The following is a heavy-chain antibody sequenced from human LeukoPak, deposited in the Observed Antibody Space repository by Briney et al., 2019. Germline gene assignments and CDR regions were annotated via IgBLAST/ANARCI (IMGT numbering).Heavy chain of an antibody. V-gene: IGHV4-59*08. J-gene: IGHJ4*02. CDR3: TRHDYGFDY. D-gene: IGHD4/OR15-4a*01. Sequence: SETLSLTCTVSGGSISSYYWSWIRQPPGKGLEWIGYIYYSGSTNYNPSLKSRVTISVDTSKNQFSLKLSSVTAADTAVYYCTRHDYGFDYWGQGTLVTVSS. CDR1: GGSISSYY. CDR2: IYYSGST.